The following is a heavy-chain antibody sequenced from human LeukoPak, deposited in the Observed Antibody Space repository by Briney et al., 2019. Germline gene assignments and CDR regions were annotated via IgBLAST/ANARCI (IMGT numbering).Heavy chain of an antibody. CDR1: GGTFSSYA. V-gene: IGHV1-69*05. CDR2: IIPIFGTA. D-gene: IGHD6-6*01. Sequence: SVKVSCKASGGTFSSYAISWVRQAPGQGLEWMGGIIPIFGTANYAQKFQGRVTITTDESTSTAYMELSSLRSEDTAVYYCAREQVSSSSVGAGWFDPWGQGTLVTVSS. CDR3: AREQVSSSSVGAGWFDP. J-gene: IGHJ5*02.